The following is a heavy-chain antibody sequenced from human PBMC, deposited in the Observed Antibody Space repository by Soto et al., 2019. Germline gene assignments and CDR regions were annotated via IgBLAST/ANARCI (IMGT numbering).Heavy chain of an antibody. CDR2: IVPIFGTT. V-gene: IGHV1-69*13. J-gene: IGHJ4*02. Sequence: SVKVSCKVSGGTFSNYAIDWVRLAPGHGLEWMGGIVPIFGTTYYTQKFQGRATIIADDSTTTAYLEMSSLRSEDTAVYYCARDKITGILDYWGQGTLVTVSS. CDR3: ARDKITGILDY. CDR1: GGTFSNYA. D-gene: IGHD1-20*01.